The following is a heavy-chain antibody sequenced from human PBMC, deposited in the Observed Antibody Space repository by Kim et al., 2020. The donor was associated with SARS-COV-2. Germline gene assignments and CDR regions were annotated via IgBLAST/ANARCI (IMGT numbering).Heavy chain of an antibody. J-gene: IGHJ3*02. CDR2: IWYDGSNK. Sequence: GGSLRLSCAASGFTFSSYGMHWVRQAPGKGLEWVAVIWYDGSNKYYADSVKGRFTISRDNSKNTLYLQMNSLRAEDTAVYYCARDLFGGVEGLGAFDIWGQGTMVTVSS. V-gene: IGHV3-33*08. CDR1: GFTFSSYG. D-gene: IGHD3-16*01. CDR3: ARDLFGGVEGLGAFDI.